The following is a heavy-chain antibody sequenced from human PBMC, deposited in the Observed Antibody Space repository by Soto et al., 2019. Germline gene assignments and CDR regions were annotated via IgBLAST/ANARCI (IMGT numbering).Heavy chain of an antibody. Sequence: QTLSLTFAISGYSVSSNSAAWNLIRQSPSRGLEWLGRTYYRSKWYNDYAVSVKSRITINPDTSKNQFSLQLNSVTPEDTAVYYCARVYSRNNWFDPWGQGTLVTVSS. CDR3: ARVYSRNNWFDP. J-gene: IGHJ5*02. CDR1: GYSVSSNSAA. CDR2: TYYRSKWYN. D-gene: IGHD6-13*01. V-gene: IGHV6-1*01.